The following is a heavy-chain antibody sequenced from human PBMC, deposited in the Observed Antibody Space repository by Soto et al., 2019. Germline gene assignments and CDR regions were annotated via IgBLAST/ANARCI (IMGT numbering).Heavy chain of an antibody. CDR1: GFIFSTYS. CDR3: ARGGAYIYGPQYD. J-gene: IGHJ4*02. D-gene: IGHD5-18*01. CDR2: ISSSTGTI. Sequence: GGSLRLSCAASGFIFSTYSMNWVRQAPGKGLEWISYISSSTGTIYYADSVKGRFTISRDNAKNSLHLQMNSLRDEDTAVYYCARGGAYIYGPQYDWGQGTLVTVSS. V-gene: IGHV3-48*02.